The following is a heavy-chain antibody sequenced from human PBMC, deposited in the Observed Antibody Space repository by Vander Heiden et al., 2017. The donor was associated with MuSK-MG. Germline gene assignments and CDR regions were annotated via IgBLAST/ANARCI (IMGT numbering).Heavy chain of an antibody. V-gene: IGHV3-21*01. D-gene: IGHD6-19*01. CDR3: AREREQWRPRGRWFDP. CDR1: GFPFSSHS. Sequence: EVQLVESGGGLVKPGGSLRLSCAASGFPFSSHSMNWVRQAPGKGLEWVSSISSSSSYIYYADSVKGRFTISRDNAKNSLYLQMNSLRAEETAVYYCAREREQWRPRGRWFDPWGHGSLVTVSS. CDR2: ISSSSSYI. J-gene: IGHJ5*02.